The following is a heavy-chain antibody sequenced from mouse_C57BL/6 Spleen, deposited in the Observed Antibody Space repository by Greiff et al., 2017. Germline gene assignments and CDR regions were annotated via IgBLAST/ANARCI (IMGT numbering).Heavy chain of an antibody. D-gene: IGHD1-1*01. V-gene: IGHV1-59*01. CDR2: IDPSDSYT. CDR3: ARRGVVATRGYAMDY. J-gene: IGHJ4*01. Sequence: QVQLQQPGAELVRPGTSVKLSCKASGYTFTSYWMHWVKQRPGQGLEWIGVIDPSDSYTNYNQKFKGKATLTVDTSSSTAYMQLSSLTSEDSAVYYCARRGVVATRGYAMDYWGQGTSVTVSS. CDR1: GYTFTSYW.